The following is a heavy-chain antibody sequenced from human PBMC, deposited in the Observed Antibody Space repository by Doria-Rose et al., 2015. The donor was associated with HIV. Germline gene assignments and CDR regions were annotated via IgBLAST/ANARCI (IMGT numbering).Heavy chain of an antibody. CDR1: GVSLSSPGMG. CDR2: NFSDDER. D-gene: IGHD6-13*01. J-gene: IGHJ4*02. CDR3: ARIKSSRWYHKYYFDF. V-gene: IGHV2-26*01. Sequence: VQLVQSGPVLVKPTETLTLTCTVSGVSLSSPGMGVSWIRQPPGKALEWLANNFSDDERYFTTSLKSRLTISRGTSKSQVVLTMTDMDPVDTATYYCARIKSSRWYHKYYFDFWGQGTLVIVSA.